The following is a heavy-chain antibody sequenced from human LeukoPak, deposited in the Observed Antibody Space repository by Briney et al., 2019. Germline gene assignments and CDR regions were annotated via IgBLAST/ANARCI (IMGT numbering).Heavy chain of an antibody. D-gene: IGHD3-16*01. J-gene: IGHJ4*02. V-gene: IGHV3-48*02. CDR2: ISSGSSTI. CDR1: GFTFSSYS. CDR3: ANTYYDYVWGSN. Sequence: PSGGSLRLSCAASGFTFSSYSMNWVRQAPGKGLEWVSYISSGSSTIYYADSVKGRFTISRDNAKNSLYLQMNSLRDEDTAVYYCANTYYDYVWGSNWGQGTLVTVCS.